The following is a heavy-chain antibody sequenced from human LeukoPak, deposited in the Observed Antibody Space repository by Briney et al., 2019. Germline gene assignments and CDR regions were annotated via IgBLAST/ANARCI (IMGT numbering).Heavy chain of an antibody. CDR1: GGSFSGYY. D-gene: IGHD1-20*01. Sequence: SETLSLTCAVYGGSFSGYYWSWIRQPPGKGLEWIGEINHSGSTNYNPSLKSRVTISVDTSKNQFSLKLSSVTAADTAVYYCAKIITGSTDFWGQGTLVTVSS. CDR3: AKIITGSTDF. V-gene: IGHV4-34*01. CDR2: INHSGST. J-gene: IGHJ4*02.